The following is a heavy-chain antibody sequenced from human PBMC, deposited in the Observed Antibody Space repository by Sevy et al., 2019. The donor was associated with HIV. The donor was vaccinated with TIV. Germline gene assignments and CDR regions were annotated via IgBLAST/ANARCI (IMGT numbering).Heavy chain of an antibody. V-gene: IGHV2-5*02. D-gene: IGHD3-10*01. CDR1: GFSLSTSGVG. J-gene: IGHJ4*02. CDR3: AHRRMVRGVITAPFDY. CDR2: IYWDDDT. Sequence: SGATLVKPTQTLTLTCTFSGFSLSTSGVGVGWIRQPPGKALEWLALIYWDDDTRYSPSLKSRLNITKDTSTNQVVLTMTNMDPVDTATYFCAHRRMVRGVITAPFDYWGQGTLVTVSS.